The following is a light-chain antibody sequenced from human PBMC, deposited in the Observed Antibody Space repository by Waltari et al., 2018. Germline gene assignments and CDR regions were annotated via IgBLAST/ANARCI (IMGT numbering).Light chain of an antibody. CDR3: QAWDNTVV. CDR2: EDN. CDR1: TLGDKY. J-gene: IGLJ2*01. Sequence: SYALTQPPSVSVSPGQTASITCSGDTLGDKYVYWYQQRPGQSPALIIYEDNKRPSGIPERISGSNSGNTATLTISGTQAMDEAEYYCQAWDNTVVFGGGTKLTVL. V-gene: IGLV3-1*01.